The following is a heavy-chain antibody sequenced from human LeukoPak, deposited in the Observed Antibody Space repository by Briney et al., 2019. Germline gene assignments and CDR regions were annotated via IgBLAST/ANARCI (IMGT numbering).Heavy chain of an antibody. Sequence: SETLSLTCTVSGGSMSSGSYYWGWIRQPPGKGLDWIGSIYYSGSTYYNPSLKSRVTISVDTSKNQFSLKLSSVTAADTAVYYCARQDYSSGWAVDCWGQGTLVTVSS. CDR1: GGSMSSGSYY. CDR3: ARQDYSSGWAVDC. D-gene: IGHD6-19*01. V-gene: IGHV4-39*01. CDR2: IYYSGST. J-gene: IGHJ4*02.